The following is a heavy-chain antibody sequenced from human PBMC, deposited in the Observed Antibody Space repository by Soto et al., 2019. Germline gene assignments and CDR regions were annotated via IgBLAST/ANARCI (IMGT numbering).Heavy chain of an antibody. D-gene: IGHD2-2*01. CDR1: GFTFSSYA. CDR3: TRNYCSSTSCSFDY. V-gene: IGHV3-23*01. J-gene: IGHJ4*02. Sequence: GGSLRLSCAASGFTFSSYAMSWVRQAPGKGLEWVSAISGSGGSTYYADSVKGRFTISRDNSKNTLYLQMNSLRAEDTAVYYCTRNYCSSTSCSFDYWGQGTLVTVSS. CDR2: ISGSGGST.